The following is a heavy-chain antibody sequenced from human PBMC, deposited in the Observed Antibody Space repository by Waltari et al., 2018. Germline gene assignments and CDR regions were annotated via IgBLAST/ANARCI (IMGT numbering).Heavy chain of an antibody. V-gene: IGHV1-2*02. J-gene: IGHJ4*02. Sequence: QVHLVQSGPEVRKPGASVKLSCKTSGYIFIDYYMHWVRQGPGQGLEWMGWINPKNGATLLAQKFQGRLTVTSDTSSGTVYMELSGLNFDDAAMYYCARLSEVWGQGTLVTVSS. CDR2: INPKNGAT. CDR1: GYIFIDYY. CDR3: ARLSEV.